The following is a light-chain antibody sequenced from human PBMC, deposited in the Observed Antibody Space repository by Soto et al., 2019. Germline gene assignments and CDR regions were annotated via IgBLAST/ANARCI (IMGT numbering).Light chain of an antibody. V-gene: IGLV2-14*01. J-gene: IGLJ2*01. CDR2: DVS. CDR3: SSYTSSSTLV. Sequence: QSALTQPASVSGSPGQSITISCTGTSSDVGGYNYVSWYQQHPGKAPKLMIYDVSNRPSGDSNRFSGSKSDNTASLTISGLQAEDEADYYCSSYTSSSTLVFGGGTQLTVL. CDR1: SSDVGGYNY.